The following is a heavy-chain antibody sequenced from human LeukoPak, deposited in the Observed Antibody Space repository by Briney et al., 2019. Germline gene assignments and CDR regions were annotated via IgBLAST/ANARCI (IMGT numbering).Heavy chain of an antibody. CDR1: GFTFDDYG. V-gene: IGHV3-20*04. CDR3: ARGGCSSTSCYVSDY. CDR2: INWNGGST. D-gene: IGHD2-2*01. Sequence: RPGGSLILSCAASGFTFDDYGMSWVRRAPGKGLEWVSGINWNGGSTGYADSVKGRFTISRDNAKNSLYLQMNSLRAEDTALYYCARGGCSSTSCYVSDYWGQGTLVTVSS. J-gene: IGHJ4*02.